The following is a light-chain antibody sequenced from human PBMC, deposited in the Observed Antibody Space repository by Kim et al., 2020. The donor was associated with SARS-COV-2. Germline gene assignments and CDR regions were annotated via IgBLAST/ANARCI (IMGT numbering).Light chain of an antibody. CDR2: SNN. J-gene: IGLJ2*01. CDR1: SSNIGSNT. CDR3: AAWDDSLNGRAV. Sequence: QSVLTQPPSASGTPGQRVTISCSGSSSNIGSNTVNWYQQLPGTAPKLLIYSNNQRPSGVPDRFSGYKSGTSASLAISGLQSEDEADYYCAAWDDSLNGRAVFGGGTQLTVL. V-gene: IGLV1-44*01.